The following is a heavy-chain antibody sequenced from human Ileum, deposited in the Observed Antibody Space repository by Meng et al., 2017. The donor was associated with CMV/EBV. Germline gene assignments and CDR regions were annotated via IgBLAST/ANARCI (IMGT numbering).Heavy chain of an antibody. CDR3: ARGDWDC. Sequence: GSLGLYCVASGFSVRISYISWVRQAPGKGLEWVSIIFSGGNTYYAYAVKGRFTISRDNFENTVYLQMNSLRDEDTAVYYCARGDWDCWGQGTLVTVSS. CDR1: GFSVRISY. D-gene: IGHD2-21*01. J-gene: IGHJ4*02. CDR2: IFSGGNT. V-gene: IGHV3-66*02.